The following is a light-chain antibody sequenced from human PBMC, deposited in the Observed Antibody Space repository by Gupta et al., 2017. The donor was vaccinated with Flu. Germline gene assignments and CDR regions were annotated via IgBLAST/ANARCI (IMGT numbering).Light chain of an antibody. CDR2: EVS. V-gene: IGLV2-8*01. J-gene: IGLJ1*01. CDR3: SSYAGSNNLYV. Sequence: VTISCTGTSSDVGVYNYVSWYQQHPGKAPKLMIYEVSKRPSGVPDRFSGSKSGNTASLTVSGLQAEDEADYYCSSYAGSNNLYVFGTGTKVTVL. CDR1: SSDVGVYNY.